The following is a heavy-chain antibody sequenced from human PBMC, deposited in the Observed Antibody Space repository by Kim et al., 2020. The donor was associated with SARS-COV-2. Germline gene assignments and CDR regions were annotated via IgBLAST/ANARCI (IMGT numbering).Heavy chain of an antibody. J-gene: IGHJ3*02. Sequence: SVKGRFTISRDNAKNSLYLQMNSLRAEDTAVYYCARDRIGRGVKRGAFDIWGQGTMVTVSS. D-gene: IGHD3-16*01. CDR3: ARDRIGRGVKRGAFDI. V-gene: IGHV3-21*01.